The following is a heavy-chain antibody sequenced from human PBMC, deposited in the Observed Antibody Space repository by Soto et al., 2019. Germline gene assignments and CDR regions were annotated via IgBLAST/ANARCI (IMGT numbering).Heavy chain of an antibody. D-gene: IGHD3-9*01. CDR2: IIPILGIA. CDR1: GGTFSSYT. J-gene: IGHJ4*02. CDR3: ARSSHYDILTGYQAY. V-gene: IGHV1-69*02. Sequence: VQLVQSGAEVKKPGSSVKVSCKASGGTFSSYTISWVRQAPGQGLEWMGRIIPILGIANYAQKFQGRVTITAEKSTSTAYMELSSLRSEDTAVYYCARSSHYDILTGYQAYWGQGPLVTVSS.